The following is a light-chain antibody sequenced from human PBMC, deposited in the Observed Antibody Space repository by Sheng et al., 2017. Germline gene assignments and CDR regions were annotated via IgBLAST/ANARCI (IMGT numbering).Light chain of an antibody. CDR1: SSNIGAGYD. Sequence: QSVLTQPPSVSGAPGQRVTISCTGSSSNIGAGYDVHWYQQLPGTAPKLLIYGNSNRPSGVPDRFSGSKSGTSASLAITGLQAEDEADYYCQSYDSSLSGWVFGGGTKPDRP. CDR3: QSYDSSLSGWV. CDR2: GNS. J-gene: IGLJ3*02. V-gene: IGLV1-40*01.